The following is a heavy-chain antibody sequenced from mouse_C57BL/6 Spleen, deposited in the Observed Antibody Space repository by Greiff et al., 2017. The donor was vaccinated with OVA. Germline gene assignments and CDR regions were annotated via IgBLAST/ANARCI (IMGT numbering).Heavy chain of an antibody. CDR2: IDPETGGT. Sequence: VKLQESGAELVRPGASVTLSCKASGYTFTDYEMHWVKQTPVHGLEWIGAIDPETGGTAYNQKFKGKAILTADKSSSTAYMELRSLTSEDSAVYYCTSGGDYWGQGTTLTVSS. CDR3: TSGGDY. J-gene: IGHJ2*01. V-gene: IGHV1-15*01. CDR1: GYTFTDYE.